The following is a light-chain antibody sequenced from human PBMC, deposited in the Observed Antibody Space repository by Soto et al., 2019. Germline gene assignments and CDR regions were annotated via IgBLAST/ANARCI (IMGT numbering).Light chain of an antibody. CDR2: NAD. J-gene: IGKJ1*01. CDR3: QQFSLYWA. V-gene: IGKV1-5*01. CDR1: QDINRW. Sequence: IQMTPSPSTLSASVGDRVTITCRASQDINRWLAWYQQKPGKAPKILIYNADTLESGVPSRFSGSGYGTEFILTISSLQPDDFAAYYCQQFSLYWAFGQGTKVE.